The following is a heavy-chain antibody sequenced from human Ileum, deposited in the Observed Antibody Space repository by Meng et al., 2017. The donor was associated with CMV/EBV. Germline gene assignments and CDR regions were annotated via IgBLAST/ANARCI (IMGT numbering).Heavy chain of an antibody. CDR1: GFTFRSYD. CDR2: IGGSGTST. J-gene: IGHJ6*02. CDR3: VKDRQVPIDSATYYYGMDV. Sequence: GEALKISCAASGFTFRSYDMRWVRQATEKGLEWDSTIGGSGTSTYYADSVKGRFTISRDNSKNTLYLQMNSLRAEDTAVYYCVKDRQVPIDSATYYYGMDVWGQGTTVTVSS. V-gene: IGHV3-23*01. D-gene: IGHD3-22*01.